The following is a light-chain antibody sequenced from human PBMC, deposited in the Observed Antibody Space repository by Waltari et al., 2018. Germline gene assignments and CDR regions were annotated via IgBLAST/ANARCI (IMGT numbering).Light chain of an antibody. J-gene: IGKJ1*01. V-gene: IGKV4-1*01. CDR1: QSVLHTSNNNNY. CDR2: WSA. CDR3: QQYYSSPRT. Sequence: DIVMTQSPDSLAVSLGERAAINCKSRQSVLHTSNNNNYLAWCQQKPGQPPKLPIYWSATRESGIPDRFSGSGSGTDVTLTISSLQAEDVAVYYCQQYYSSPRTFGQGTKVEIK.